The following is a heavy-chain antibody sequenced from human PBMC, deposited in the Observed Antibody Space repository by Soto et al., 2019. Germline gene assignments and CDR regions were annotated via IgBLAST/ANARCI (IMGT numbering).Heavy chain of an antibody. CDR2: IIPILGIA. Sequence: QVQLVQSGAEVKKPGSSVKVSCKASGGTFSSYTISWVRQAPGQRLEWMGRIIPILGIANYAQKFQGRVTITADKSTSTAYMELSSLRSEDTAGYYCARDARSSFDWFDPWGQGTLVTVSS. CDR3: ARDARSSFDWFDP. J-gene: IGHJ5*02. V-gene: IGHV1-69*08. CDR1: GGTFSSYT.